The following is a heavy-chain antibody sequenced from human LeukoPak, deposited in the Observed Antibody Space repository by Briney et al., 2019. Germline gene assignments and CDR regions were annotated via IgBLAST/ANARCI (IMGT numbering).Heavy chain of an antibody. Sequence: PGGSLRLSCAASGFTFSSYSINWVRQAPGKGLEWVSAISISGENTYYADSVKGRFTISRDTSRNTLYLQMHSLRAEDTAVYYCARLISTSSSRFSDYWGQGTLVTVSS. J-gene: IGHJ4*02. V-gene: IGHV3-23*01. CDR3: ARLISTSSSRFSDY. CDR1: GFTFSSYS. CDR2: ISISGENT. D-gene: IGHD6-6*01.